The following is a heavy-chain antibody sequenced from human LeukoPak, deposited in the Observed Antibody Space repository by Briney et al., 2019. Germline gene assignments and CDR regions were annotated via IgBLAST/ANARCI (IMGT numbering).Heavy chain of an antibody. CDR2: IRAYNGNT. D-gene: IGHD3-22*01. CDR3: ARAVRYYYDSSGYSYPAVWVEYNWFDP. J-gene: IGHJ5*02. Sequence: GASVTVSFTSSGYTFTIYGISWVRQPPAQGQERMGWIRAYNGNTNYSQTPQDRVTITTETSTITAYMALRSLRSDDTAVYYCARAVRYYYDSSGYSYPAVWVEYNWFDPWGQGTLVTVSS. CDR1: GYTFTIYG. V-gene: IGHV1-18*01.